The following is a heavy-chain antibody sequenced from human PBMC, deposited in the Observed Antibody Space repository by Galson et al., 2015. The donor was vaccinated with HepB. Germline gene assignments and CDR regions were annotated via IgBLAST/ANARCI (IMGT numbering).Heavy chain of an antibody. V-gene: IGHV3-7*01. Sequence: SLRLSCAASRFTFRDYWMSWVRQAPGKGLEWVANINQDGSQKYYVDSVKGRFTISRDNAENSLYLQMNSLRAEETALYYCARIPYSGSPFDYWGQGTLVTVSS. D-gene: IGHD1-26*01. CDR2: INQDGSQK. CDR1: RFTFRDYW. J-gene: IGHJ4*02. CDR3: ARIPYSGSPFDY.